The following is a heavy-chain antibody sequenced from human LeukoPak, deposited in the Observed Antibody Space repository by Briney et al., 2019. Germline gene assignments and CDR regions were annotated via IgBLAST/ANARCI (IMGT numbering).Heavy chain of an antibody. V-gene: IGHV7-4-1*02. Sequence: ASVKVSCKASGYTFTSYAMNWVRQAPGQGLEWMGWINTNTGNPTYAQGFTGRFVFSLDTSVSTAYLQISSLKAEDTAVYYCARTYYYDSSGYYTNYYYYMDVWGKGTTVTVSS. D-gene: IGHD3-22*01. CDR2: INTNTGNP. CDR3: ARTYYYDSSGYYTNYYYYMDV. CDR1: GYTFTSYA. J-gene: IGHJ6*03.